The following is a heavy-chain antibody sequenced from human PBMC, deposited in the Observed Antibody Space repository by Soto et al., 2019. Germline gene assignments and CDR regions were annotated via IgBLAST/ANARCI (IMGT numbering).Heavy chain of an antibody. CDR1: GFTFSYYS. Sequence: GGSLRLSCAASGFTFSYYSINWVRQAPGKGLEWVSSIRSSSSYTYYADSVKGRFAISRDDAKNSLHLQMNSLRAEDTAVYYCAKDRRDDYGWRKFQNWGQGTLVTVSS. CDR2: IRSSSSYT. V-gene: IGHV3-21*01. J-gene: IGHJ1*01. CDR3: AKDRRDDYGWRKFQN. D-gene: IGHD3-16*01.